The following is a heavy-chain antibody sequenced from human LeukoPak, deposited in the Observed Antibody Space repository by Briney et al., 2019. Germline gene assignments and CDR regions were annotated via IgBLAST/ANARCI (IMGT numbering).Heavy chain of an antibody. D-gene: IGHD3-10*01. CDR3: AKDHGGLGGSGFDY. Sequence: PGGSLRLSCAASGFTFSSYATSWVRQAPGKGLEWVSAISGSGGSTYYADSVKGRFTISRDNSKNTLYLQMNSLRAEDTAVYYCAKDHGGLGGSGFDYWGQGTLVTVSS. J-gene: IGHJ4*02. CDR1: GFTFSSYA. CDR2: ISGSGGST. V-gene: IGHV3-23*01.